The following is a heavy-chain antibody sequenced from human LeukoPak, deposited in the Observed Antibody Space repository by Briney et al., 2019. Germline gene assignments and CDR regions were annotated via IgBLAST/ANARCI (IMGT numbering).Heavy chain of an antibody. CDR3: ARGIGYCSSTSCPPFDP. Sequence: ASVKVSCKASGYTFTSYVINWVRQATGLGLEWMGWMNPNSGNTGYAQKFQGRVTITRNTSISTAYMELSSLRSEDTAVYYCARGIGYCSSTSCPPFDPWGQGTLVTVSS. CDR1: GYTFTSYV. D-gene: IGHD2-2*01. CDR2: MNPNSGNT. J-gene: IGHJ5*02. V-gene: IGHV1-8*03.